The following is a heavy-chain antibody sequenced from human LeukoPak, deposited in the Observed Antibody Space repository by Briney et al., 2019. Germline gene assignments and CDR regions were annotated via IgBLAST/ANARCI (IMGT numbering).Heavy chain of an antibody. CDR2: INPNSGGA. CDR3: ARALATMVRGVPYY. V-gene: IGHV1-2*02. D-gene: IGHD3-10*01. J-gene: IGHJ4*02. CDR1: GYTFTGYY. Sequence: ASVTVSFKASGYTFTGYYMHWVRQAPGQGLEWMGWINPNSGGANYAQKFQGRVTMTRDTSISTAYMELSRLRSDVTAVYYCARALATMVRGVPYYWGQGTLVSVSS.